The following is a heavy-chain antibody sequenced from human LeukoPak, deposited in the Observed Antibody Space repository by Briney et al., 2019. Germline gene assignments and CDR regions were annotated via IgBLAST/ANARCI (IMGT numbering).Heavy chain of an antibody. D-gene: IGHD1-14*01. CDR1: GGTFSSYA. CDR2: IIPIFGTA. CDR3: ARDPGASEVTGDFDY. Sequence: GASVKVSCKASGGTFSSYAISWVRQAPGQGLEWMGGIIPIFGTANYAQKFQGRVTITADESTSTAYMELSSLRSEDTAVYYCARDPGASEVTGDFDYWGQGTLVTVSS. J-gene: IGHJ4*02. V-gene: IGHV1-69*13.